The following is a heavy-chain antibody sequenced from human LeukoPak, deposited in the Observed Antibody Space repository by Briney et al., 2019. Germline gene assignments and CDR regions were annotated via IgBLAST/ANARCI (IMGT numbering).Heavy chain of an antibody. J-gene: IGHJ5*02. Sequence: ASVKVSCKASGYTFTGYYMHWVRQAPGQGLEWMGWMNPNSGNTGYAQKFQGRVTMTRNTSISTAYMELSSLRSEDTAVYYCARARPIVGARYWFDPWGQGTLVTVSS. CDR1: GYTFTGYY. D-gene: IGHD1-26*01. CDR2: MNPNSGNT. V-gene: IGHV1-8*02. CDR3: ARARPIVGARYWFDP.